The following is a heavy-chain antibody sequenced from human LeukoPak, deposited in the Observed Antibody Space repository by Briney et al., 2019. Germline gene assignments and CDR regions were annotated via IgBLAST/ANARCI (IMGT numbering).Heavy chain of an antibody. CDR1: GFTFSSYW. Sequence: QTGGSLGLSCAASGFTFSSYWMSWVRQAPGKGLEWVANIKQDGSEKYYVDSVKARFTISRDNAKNSLYLQMNSLRAEDTAVYYCARELGFAYYDSWSGYYTDWGQGTLVTVSS. D-gene: IGHD3-3*01. V-gene: IGHV3-7*01. CDR3: ARELGFAYYDSWSGYYTD. J-gene: IGHJ4*02. CDR2: IKQDGSEK.